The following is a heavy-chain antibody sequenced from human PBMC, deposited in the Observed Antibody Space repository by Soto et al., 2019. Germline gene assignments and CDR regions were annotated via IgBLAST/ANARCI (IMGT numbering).Heavy chain of an antibody. V-gene: IGHV4-38-2*01. CDR2: IYHSGST. J-gene: IGHJ5*02. D-gene: IGHD2-15*01. Sequence: SETLSLTCAVSGYSISSGYYWGWIRQPPGKGLEWIGSIYHSGSTYYNPSLKSRVTISVATSKNQFSLKLSSVTAADTAVYYCARGIVVVVAATYAVWFDPWGQGTLVTVSS. CDR1: GYSISSGYY. CDR3: ARGIVVVVAATYAVWFDP.